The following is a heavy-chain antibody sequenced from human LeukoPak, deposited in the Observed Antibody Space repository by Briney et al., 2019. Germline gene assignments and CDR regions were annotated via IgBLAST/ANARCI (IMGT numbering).Heavy chain of an antibody. CDR1: GFTFSTYD. CDR3: ARDRAALARMGGMDV. CDR2: ISRSSSHI. D-gene: IGHD5-12*01. V-gene: IGHV3-21*01. Sequence: PGGSLRLSCAASGFTFSTYDMNWVRQAPGKGLEWVAYISRSSSHIYYADSMKGRLTISRDNARSPVYLQMDSLRDEDTAIYYCARDRAALARMGGMDVWGQGTTVTVFS. J-gene: IGHJ6*02.